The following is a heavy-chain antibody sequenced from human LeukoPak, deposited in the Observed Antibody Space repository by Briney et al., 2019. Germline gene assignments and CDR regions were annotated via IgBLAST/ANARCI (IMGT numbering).Heavy chain of an antibody. J-gene: IGHJ4*02. CDR2: ISGSGGST. CDR3: AKAGYYYDSSGYCFDY. CDR1: GFTFSGYA. D-gene: IGHD3-22*01. Sequence: PGGSLRLSCAASGFTFSGYAMSWVRQAPGKGLEWVSAISGSGGSTYYADSVKGRFTISRDNSENTLYLQMNSLRAEDTAVYYCAKAGYYYDSSGYCFDYWGQGTLVTVSS. V-gene: IGHV3-23*01.